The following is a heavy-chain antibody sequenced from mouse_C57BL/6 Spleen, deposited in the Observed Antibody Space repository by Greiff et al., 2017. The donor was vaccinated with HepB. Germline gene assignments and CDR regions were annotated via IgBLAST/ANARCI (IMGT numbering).Heavy chain of an antibody. Sequence: VQLQQPGAELVRPGTSVKLSCKASGYTFTSYWMHWVKQRPGQGLEWIGVIDPNSGSTNYNEKFKSKATLTVDKSSSTAYMQLSSLTSEDSAVYYCARDYGSSYAMDYWGQGTSVTVSS. V-gene: IGHV1-64*01. CDR2: IDPNSGST. CDR1: GYTFTSYW. CDR3: ARDYGSSYAMDY. D-gene: IGHD1-1*01. J-gene: IGHJ4*01.